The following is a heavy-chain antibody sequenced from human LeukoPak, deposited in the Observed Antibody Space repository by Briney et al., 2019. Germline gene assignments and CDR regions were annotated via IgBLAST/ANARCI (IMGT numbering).Heavy chain of an antibody. D-gene: IGHD6-13*01. V-gene: IGHV4-59*01. J-gene: IGHJ6*02. CDR3: ARVRFGYSSSWFSKDYYYGMDV. CDR2: IYYSGST. CDR1: GGSISSYY. Sequence: SETLSLTCTVSGGSISSYYWSWIRQPPGKGLEWIGYIYYSGSTNYNPSLKSRVNISVDTSKNQFSLKLSSVTAADTAVYYCARVRFGYSSSWFSKDYYYGMDVWGQGTTVTVSS.